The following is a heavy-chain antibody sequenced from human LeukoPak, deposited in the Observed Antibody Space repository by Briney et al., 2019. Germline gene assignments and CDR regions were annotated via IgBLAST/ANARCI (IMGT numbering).Heavy chain of an antibody. Sequence: ASVKVSCKVSGYTLTELSMHWVRQAPGKGLEWMGGFDPEDGETIYAQKFQGRVTMTEDTSTDTAYMELSSLRSEDTAVYYCVLASVLWSYYGLFDYWGQGTLVTVSS. D-gene: IGHD1-26*01. CDR1: GYTLTELS. CDR2: FDPEDGET. V-gene: IGHV1-24*01. CDR3: VLASVLWSYYGLFDY. J-gene: IGHJ4*02.